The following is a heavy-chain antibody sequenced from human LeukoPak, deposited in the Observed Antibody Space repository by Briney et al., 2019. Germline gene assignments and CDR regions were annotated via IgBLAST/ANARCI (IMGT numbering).Heavy chain of an antibody. D-gene: IGHD1-1*01. CDR1: GFIFGDFY. CDR2: ITSSGDSI. J-gene: IGHJ4*02. CDR3: ARDPEYSDK. Sequence: GGSLRLSCVGSGFIFGDFYMNWIRQAPGKGLEWISFITSSGDSIYYAGSVKGRFTVFRDNAKNSLYLQMNSLRAEDTAVYFCARDPEYSDKWGQGTLVSVSS. V-gene: IGHV3-11*01.